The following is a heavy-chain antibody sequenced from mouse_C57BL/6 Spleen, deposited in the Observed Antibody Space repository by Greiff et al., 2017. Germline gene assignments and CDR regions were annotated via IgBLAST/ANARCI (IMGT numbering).Heavy chain of an antibody. D-gene: IGHD1-2*01. J-gene: IGHJ2*01. V-gene: IGHV1-53*01. CDR1: GYTFTSYW. CDR3: ARGGLFTTAVFDY. CDR2: INPSNGGT. Sequence: QVQLQQSGTELVKPGASVKLSCKASGYTFTSYWMHWVKQRPGQGLEWIGNINPSNGGTNYNEKFKSKATLTVDKSSSTAYMQLSSLTSDDSAVYYCARGGLFTTAVFDYWGQGTTLTVSS.